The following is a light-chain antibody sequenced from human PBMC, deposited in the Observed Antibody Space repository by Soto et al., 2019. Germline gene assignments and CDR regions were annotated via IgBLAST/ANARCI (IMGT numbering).Light chain of an antibody. CDR3: QQYGTSPT. CDR1: HSVISGY. J-gene: IGKJ5*01. Sequence: EIVLTQSPGTLPLSPGESATLSCRSSHSVISGYFAWYQQKPGQAPRLLIYAASSRATGIPDRFSGSGSGTDSTLTISRLEPEDFAVYYCQQYGTSPTFGQGTRLEIK. V-gene: IGKV3-20*01. CDR2: AAS.